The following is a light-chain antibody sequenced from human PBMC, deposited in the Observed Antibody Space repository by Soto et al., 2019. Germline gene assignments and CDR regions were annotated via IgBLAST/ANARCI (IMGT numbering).Light chain of an antibody. CDR2: DDD. Sequence: QSVLTQPPSVSAAPGQRVTISCSGSSSNIGGNSVSWYQQLPGIAPKLLIYDDDKRPSGIPDRFSGSKSGTSATLGITGFQTGDEADHYCGSWDSSLSAYVFGTGTKV. CDR3: GSWDSSLSAYV. J-gene: IGLJ1*01. V-gene: IGLV1-51*01. CDR1: SSNIGGNS.